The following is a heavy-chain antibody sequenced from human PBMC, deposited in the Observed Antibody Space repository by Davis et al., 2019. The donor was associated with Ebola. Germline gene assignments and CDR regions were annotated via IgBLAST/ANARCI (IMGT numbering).Heavy chain of an antibody. Sequence: SVTVSCKASGYTFTSYGISWVRQAPGQGLEWMGWIRAYNGHTGYAQKFQGRVTMTRNTSISTAYMELSSLRSEDTAVYYCARLAGGLYYYGMDVWGQGTTVTVSS. J-gene: IGHJ6*02. D-gene: IGHD6-19*01. CDR3: ARLAGGLYYYGMDV. CDR1: GYTFTSYG. V-gene: IGHV1-8*02. CDR2: IRAYNGHT.